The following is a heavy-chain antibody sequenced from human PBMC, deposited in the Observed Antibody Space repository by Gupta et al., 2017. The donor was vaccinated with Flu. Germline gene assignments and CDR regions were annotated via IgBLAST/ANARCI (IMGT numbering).Heavy chain of an antibody. D-gene: IGHD3-16*01. V-gene: IGHV3-21*06. Sequence: VRQAPGRGLQWVSSISSRGSYLHYSDSVRGRFTISRDNARDSLFLHMDGLTAEDTAVYFCARVNQGGPPDYPYYGMDVWGQGTTVIVSS. CDR2: ISSRGSYL. J-gene: IGHJ6*02. CDR3: ARVNQGGPPDYPYYGMDV.